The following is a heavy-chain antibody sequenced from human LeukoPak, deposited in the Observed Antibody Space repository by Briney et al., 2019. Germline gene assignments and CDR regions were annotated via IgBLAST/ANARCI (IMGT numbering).Heavy chain of an antibody. CDR3: ARGTNTLIVPTS. J-gene: IGHJ5*02. D-gene: IGHD3-22*01. V-gene: IGHV3-53*01. CDR1: GFTVSSNY. CDR2: IYTGGST. Sequence: GGSLRLSCAASGFTVSSNYMTWVRQAPVKGLEWVSVIYTGGSTYYADSVKGRFTISRDNSKNTLYLQMSSLRAEDTAVYYCARGTNTLIVPTSWGQGTLVTVSS.